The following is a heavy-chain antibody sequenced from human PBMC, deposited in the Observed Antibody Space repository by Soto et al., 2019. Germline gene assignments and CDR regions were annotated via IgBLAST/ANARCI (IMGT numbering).Heavy chain of an antibody. CDR3: ARKRGSGAFDI. Sequence: GGSLRLSCAASGFTVSSNYMSWVRQAPGKGLEWVSVIYSGGSTYYADSVKGRFTISRDNSKNTLYLQMNSLRAEDPAVYYCARKRGSGAFDIWGQGTMVTVSS. V-gene: IGHV3-53*01. D-gene: IGHD3-10*01. J-gene: IGHJ3*02. CDR1: GFTVSSNY. CDR2: IYSGGST.